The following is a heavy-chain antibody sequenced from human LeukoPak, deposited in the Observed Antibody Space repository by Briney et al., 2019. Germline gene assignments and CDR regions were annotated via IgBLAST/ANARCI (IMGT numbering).Heavy chain of an antibody. Sequence: SETLSLTCAVYGGSFSGYYWSWIRQPPGKGLEWIGEINHSGSTNYNPSLKSRVTISVDTSKNQFSLKLRSVTAADTAVYYCARRSRITMVRGVPSWFDPWGQGTLVTVSS. CDR3: ARRSRITMVRGVPSWFDP. J-gene: IGHJ5*02. CDR2: INHSGST. V-gene: IGHV4-34*01. D-gene: IGHD3-10*01. CDR1: GGSFSGYY.